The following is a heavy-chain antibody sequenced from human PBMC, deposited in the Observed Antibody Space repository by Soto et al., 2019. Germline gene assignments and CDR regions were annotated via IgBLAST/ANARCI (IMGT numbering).Heavy chain of an antibody. CDR3: ARGRTTDYYDSSGYYDY. V-gene: IGHV1-69*13. Sequence: SEKVSCKASGGTFSSYAISWVRQAPGQGLEWMGGIIPIFGTANYAQKFQGRVTITADESTSTAYMELSSLRSEDTAVYYCARGRTTDYYDSSGYYDYWGQGTLVTVSS. J-gene: IGHJ4*02. D-gene: IGHD3-22*01. CDR1: GGTFSSYA. CDR2: IIPIFGTA.